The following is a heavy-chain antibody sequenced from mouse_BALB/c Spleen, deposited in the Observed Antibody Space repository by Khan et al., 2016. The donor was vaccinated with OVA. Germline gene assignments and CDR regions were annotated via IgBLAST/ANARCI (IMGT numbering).Heavy chain of an antibody. D-gene: IGHD3-3*01. V-gene: IGHV3-2*02. J-gene: IGHJ2*01. CDR3: ARIKGGDVDY. CDR2: ISYSGNT. Sequence: EVELVESGPGLVKPSQSLSLTCTVTGYSITSDYAWNWIRQFPGNNLEWMGYISYSGNTKYNPSLKSRISITRDTSKNQFFLQLNSVTIEDTATYYCARIKGGDVDYWGQGTTLTVSS. CDR1: GYSITSDYA.